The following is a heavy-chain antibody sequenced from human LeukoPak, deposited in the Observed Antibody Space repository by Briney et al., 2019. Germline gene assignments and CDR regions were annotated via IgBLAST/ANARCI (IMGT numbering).Heavy chain of an antibody. CDR1: GFSFHSYA. V-gene: IGHV3-23*01. Sequence: PGGSLRLSCVASGFSFHSYAMTWVRQAPGKGLEWVSGISGSAVSTHYADSVKGRFTISRDNSKNTLYLQMNSLRAEDTAVYYCAKDTGVRGVYNWFDPWGQGTLVTVSS. D-gene: IGHD3-10*01. CDR2: ISGSAVST. CDR3: AKDTGVRGVYNWFDP. J-gene: IGHJ5*02.